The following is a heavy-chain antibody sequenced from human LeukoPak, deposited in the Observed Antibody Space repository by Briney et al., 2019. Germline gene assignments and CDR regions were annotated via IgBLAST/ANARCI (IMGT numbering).Heavy chain of an antibody. Sequence: SETLSLTCTVSGGSISSSSYYWGWIRQPPGKGLEWIGSIYYSGSTYYNPSLKSRVTISVDTSKNQFSLKLSSVTAADTAVYYCARERGYCSSTSCCTDSYYYMDVWAKGPRSPSP. CDR2: IYYSGST. CDR3: ARERGYCSSTSCCTDSYYYMDV. J-gene: IGHJ6*03. V-gene: IGHV4-39*07. D-gene: IGHD2-2*02. CDR1: GGSISSSSYY.